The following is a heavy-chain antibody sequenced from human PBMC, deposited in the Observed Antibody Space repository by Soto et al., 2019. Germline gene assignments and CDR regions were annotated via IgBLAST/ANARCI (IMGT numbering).Heavy chain of an antibody. CDR3: ARDRSLRFLEWLPSRDYYYYGMDV. D-gene: IGHD3-3*01. CDR2: TYYRSKWYN. Sequence: QTLSLTCAISGDSVSSNSAAWNWIRQSPSRGLEWLGRTYYRSKWYNDYAVSVKSRITINPDTSKNQFSLQLNSVTPEDTAVYYCARDRSLRFLEWLPSRDYYYYGMDVWGQGTAVTVS. V-gene: IGHV6-1*01. J-gene: IGHJ6*02. CDR1: GDSVSSNSAA.